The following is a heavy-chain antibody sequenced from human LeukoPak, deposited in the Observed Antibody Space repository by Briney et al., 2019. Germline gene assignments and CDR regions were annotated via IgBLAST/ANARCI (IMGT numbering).Heavy chain of an antibody. CDR1: GGTFSSYA. CDR3: ARDAVILWFGDLGEYYFDY. CDR2: IIPIFGTA. J-gene: IGHJ4*02. V-gene: IGHV1-69*13. D-gene: IGHD3-10*01. Sequence: ASVKVSCKASGGTFSSYAISWVRQAPGQGLEWMGGIIPIFGTANYAQKFQGRVTITADESTSTAYMELSSLRSEDTAVYYCARDAVILWFGDLGEYYFDYWGQGTLVTVSS.